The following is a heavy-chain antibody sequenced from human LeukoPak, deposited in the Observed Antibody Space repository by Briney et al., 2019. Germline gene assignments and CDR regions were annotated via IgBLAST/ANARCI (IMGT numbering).Heavy chain of an antibody. CDR1: GFTFSNYG. Sequence: GGSLRLSCTASGFTFSNYGMHWVRQAPGKGLEWVAFIRYEGNEKFYADSVKGRFTVSRDNSKNTLYLEMHSLRREDTAVYYCAKDLMRDRWFGESWGQGTLVIVSS. J-gene: IGHJ5*02. CDR3: AKDLMRDRWFGES. D-gene: IGHD3-10*01. V-gene: IGHV3-30*02. CDR2: IRYEGNEK.